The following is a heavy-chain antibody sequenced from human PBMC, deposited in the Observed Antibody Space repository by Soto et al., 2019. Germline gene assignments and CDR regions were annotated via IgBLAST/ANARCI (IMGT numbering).Heavy chain of an antibody. Sequence: EVQLVESGGGLVQPGGSLRLSCAASEFTFSGRSVHWVRQAPGKGLVWVSGIDKVGTDSTYAYSVKGRFTSSRDNAKNTVYLQMNILRVEDTAVYYCARGWFGPNVWGKGTTVTVSS. D-gene: IGHD3-10*01. CDR1: EFTFSGRS. CDR3: ARGWFGPNV. CDR2: IDKVGTDS. J-gene: IGHJ6*03. V-gene: IGHV3-74*01.